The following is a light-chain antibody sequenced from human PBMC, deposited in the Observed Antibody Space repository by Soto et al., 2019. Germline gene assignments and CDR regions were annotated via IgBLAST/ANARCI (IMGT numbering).Light chain of an antibody. J-gene: IGKJ5*01. CDR2: DAS. CDR1: QSVSSSF. V-gene: IGKV3D-20*01. Sequence: EIVLTQSPATLSLSPGERATLSCGASQSVSSSFLAWYQQQPGLAPRLLIYDASSRATGIPDRFSGSGSGTDFTLTISRLEPEDSAVYYCQQYGSSPPITFGQGTRLEIK. CDR3: QQYGSSPPIT.